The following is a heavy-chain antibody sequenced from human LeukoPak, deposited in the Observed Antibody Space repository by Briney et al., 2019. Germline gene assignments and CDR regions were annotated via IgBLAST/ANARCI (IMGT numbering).Heavy chain of an antibody. D-gene: IGHD6-13*01. CDR1: GFTFSSYS. CDR2: ISSSSSYI. V-gene: IGHV3-21*01. CDR3: ARGRIAAAGLYYFDY. Sequence: ESGGSLRLSCAAYGFTFSSYSMNWVRQAPGKGLEWVSSISSSSSYIYYADPVKGRFTISRDNAKNSLYLQMNSLRAEDTAVYYCARGRIAAAGLYYFDYWGQGTLVTVSS. J-gene: IGHJ4*02.